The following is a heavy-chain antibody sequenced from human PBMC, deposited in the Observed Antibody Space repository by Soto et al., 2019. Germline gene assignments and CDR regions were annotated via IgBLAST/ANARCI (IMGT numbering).Heavy chain of an antibody. J-gene: IGHJ4*02. D-gene: IGHD6-19*01. CDR2: ISRNSGSI. CDR3: AKAAYSSGWNYYFDY. Sequence: DVQLVESGGGLVQPGRSLRLSCAASGFTFDDYAMHWVRQAPGKGLEWVSGISRNSGSIGYADSVKGRFTISRDNAKNSLYLQMNSLRAEDTALYYCAKAAYSSGWNYYFDYWGQGTLVTVSS. CDR1: GFTFDDYA. V-gene: IGHV3-9*01.